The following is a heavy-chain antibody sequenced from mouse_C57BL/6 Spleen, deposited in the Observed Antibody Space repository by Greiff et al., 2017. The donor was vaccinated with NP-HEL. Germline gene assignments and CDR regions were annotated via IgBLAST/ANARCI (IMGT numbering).Heavy chain of an antibody. J-gene: IGHJ1*03. Sequence: VQLQQPGAELVRPGTSVKLSCKASGYTFTSYWMHWVKQRPGQGLEWIGVIDPSDSYTNYNQKFKGKATLTVDTSSSTAYMQLSSLTSEDSAVYYCARDSYYGSRWYFDVWGTGTTVTVSS. V-gene: IGHV1-59*01. D-gene: IGHD1-1*01. CDR1: GYTFTSYW. CDR2: IDPSDSYT. CDR3: ARDSYYGSRWYFDV.